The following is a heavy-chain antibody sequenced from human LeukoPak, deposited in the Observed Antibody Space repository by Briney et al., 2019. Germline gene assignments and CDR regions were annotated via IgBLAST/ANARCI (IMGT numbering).Heavy chain of an antibody. V-gene: IGHV3-73*01. CDR1: GFTFSGST. Sequence: PGGSLKLTCATSGFTFSGSTIHWVRQAPGKGLEWIGHIRSKANSYVTIYGASVKGRFTISRDDSKNTAYLHMNSLKTEDTAVYYCVGDGHSNTSMNYWGQRTLVTVSS. CDR2: IRSKANSYVT. CDR3: VGDGHSNTSMNY. D-gene: IGHD2/OR15-2a*01. J-gene: IGHJ4*02.